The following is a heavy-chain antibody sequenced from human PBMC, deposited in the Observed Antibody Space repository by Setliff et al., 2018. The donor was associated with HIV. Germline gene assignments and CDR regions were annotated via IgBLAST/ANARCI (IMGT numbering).Heavy chain of an antibody. V-gene: IGHV4-4*07. J-gene: IGHJ4*02. CDR3: ARLRITMIMMLNYFDY. CDR2: FDSTGGT. CDR1: YY. Sequence: YYWNWIRQPAGKGLEWIGRFDSTGGTNYNPSLKSRVTMSVDTSKNQFSLRLTSVTAADMAVYFCARLRITMIMMLNYFDYWGQGTLVTVSS. D-gene: IGHD3-22*01.